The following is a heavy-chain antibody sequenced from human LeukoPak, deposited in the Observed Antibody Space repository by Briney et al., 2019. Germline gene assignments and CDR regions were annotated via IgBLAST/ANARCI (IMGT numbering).Heavy chain of an antibody. J-gene: IGHJ4*02. CDR2: MYNGGST. CDR3: ARHIREYRSGWYGFGY. Sequence: SETLSLTCTVSGGSISSSSYYWGWIRQPPGKGLEWIGSMYNGGSTYYDPSLKSRVTISVDMSKNQFSLKLSSVTAADTAVYYCARHIREYRSGWYGFGYWGQGTLVTVSS. D-gene: IGHD6-19*01. V-gene: IGHV4-39*01. CDR1: GGSISSSSYY.